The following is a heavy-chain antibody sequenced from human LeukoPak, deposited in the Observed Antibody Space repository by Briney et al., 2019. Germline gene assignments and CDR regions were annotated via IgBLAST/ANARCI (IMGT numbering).Heavy chain of an antibody. D-gene: IGHD6-19*01. CDR2: ISHDGVTQ. V-gene: IGHV3-30*03. CDR3: ATETIPVAGPNYFVD. Sequence: GGSLRLSCAASGFTFSTYGMHWVRQAPGKGLEWVAVISHDGVTQIYADSVKGRFTISRDQSKSTLYLEMNGLREDDTAVYYCATETIPVAGPNYFVDWGQGTLVTVSS. J-gene: IGHJ4*02. CDR1: GFTFSTYG.